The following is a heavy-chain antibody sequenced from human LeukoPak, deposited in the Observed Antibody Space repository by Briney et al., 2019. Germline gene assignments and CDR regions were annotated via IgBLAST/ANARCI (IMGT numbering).Heavy chain of an antibody. D-gene: IGHD3-10*01. CDR1: GLTFSSYG. CDR3: AKITMVRGAQHGMDV. CDR2: ISYDGSNK. J-gene: IGHJ6*02. V-gene: IGHV3-30*18. Sequence: GRSLRLSCAASGLTFSSYGMHWVRQAPGKGLEWVAVISYDGSNKYYADSVKGRFTISRDNSKNTLYLQMNSLRAEDTAVYYCAKITMVRGAQHGMDVWGQGATVTVSS.